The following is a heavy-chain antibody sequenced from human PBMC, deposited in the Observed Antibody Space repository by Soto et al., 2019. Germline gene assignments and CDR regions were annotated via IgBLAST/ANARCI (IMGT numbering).Heavy chain of an antibody. Sequence: GGSLRLSCAASGFTFDDYAMHWVRQAPGKGLEWVSGISWNSGSIGYADSVKGRFTISRDNAKNSLYLQMNSLRAGDTALYYCAKSPYYDFWSGYRDYWGQGTLVTVSS. J-gene: IGHJ4*02. V-gene: IGHV3-9*01. D-gene: IGHD3-3*01. CDR3: AKSPYYDFWSGYRDY. CDR2: ISWNSGSI. CDR1: GFTFDDYA.